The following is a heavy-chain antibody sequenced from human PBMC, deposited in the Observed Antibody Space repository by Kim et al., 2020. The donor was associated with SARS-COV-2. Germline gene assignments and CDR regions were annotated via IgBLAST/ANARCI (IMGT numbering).Heavy chain of an antibody. Sequence: SETLSLTCTVSGGSISNYYWSWIRQPPGKGLEWIGYIYYSGSTKYNPSLKSRVTISVDTSNNQVSLTLSSVTAADTAVYYCARGRWELPYWGQGTLVTVSS. J-gene: IGHJ4*02. CDR1: GGSISNYY. D-gene: IGHD1-26*01. CDR3: ARGRWELPY. CDR2: IYYSGST. V-gene: IGHV4-59*01.